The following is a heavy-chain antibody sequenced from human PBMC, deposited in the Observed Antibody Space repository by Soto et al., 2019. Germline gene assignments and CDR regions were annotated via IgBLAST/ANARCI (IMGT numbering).Heavy chain of an antibody. J-gene: IGHJ4*02. CDR3: ARGAMANFDY. D-gene: IGHD5-18*01. CDR1: GGTFGSHG. Sequence: ASVKVSCKASGGTFGSHGIAWVRQAPGQGLEWMGGLIAMLGTPTYARKVQGRATITADESLTSSYLELGSLRSEDTAVYFCARGAMANFDYWGQGXVVTVYS. CDR2: LIAMLGTP. V-gene: IGHV1-69*13.